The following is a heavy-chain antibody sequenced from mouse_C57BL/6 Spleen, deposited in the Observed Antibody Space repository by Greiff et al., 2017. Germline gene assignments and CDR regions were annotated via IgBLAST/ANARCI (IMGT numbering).Heavy chain of an antibody. D-gene: IGHD2-5*01. CDR3: AGSNYYFDY. CDR2: INPSTGGT. J-gene: IGHJ2*01. V-gene: IGHV1-42*01. Sequence: EVQLQQSGPELVKPGASVKISCKASGYSFTGYYMNWVKQSPEKSLEWIGEINPSTGGTTYNQKFKAKATLTVDKSSSTAYMQLKSLTSEDSAVYYCAGSNYYFDYWGQGTTLTVSS. CDR1: GYSFTGYY.